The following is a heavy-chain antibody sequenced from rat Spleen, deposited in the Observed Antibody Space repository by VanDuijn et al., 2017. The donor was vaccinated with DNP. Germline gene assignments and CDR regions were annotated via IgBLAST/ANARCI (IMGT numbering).Heavy chain of an antibody. CDR3: TSRGHTTGLNWFVY. V-gene: IGHV5-7*01. J-gene: IGHJ3*01. Sequence: EVQLVESGGDLVQPGGSLKLSCAASEFTFTDYNMAWVRQAPKKGLEWVASISYDGRNTYYGDSVKGRFTISRDNAKNTLCLQMDSLRSEDTATYYCTSRGHTTGLNWFVYWGQGTLVTVSS. D-gene: IGHD1-9*01. CDR1: EFTFTDYN. CDR2: ISYDGRNT.